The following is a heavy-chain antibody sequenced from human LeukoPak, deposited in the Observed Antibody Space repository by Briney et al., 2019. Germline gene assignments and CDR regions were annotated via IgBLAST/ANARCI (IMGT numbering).Heavy chain of an antibody. V-gene: IGHV4-59*12. CDR2: IYYSGST. CDR3: ARGGPSTYYYDSSGV. J-gene: IGHJ4*02. CDR1: GGSISSYY. D-gene: IGHD3-22*01. Sequence: SETLSLTCTVSGGSISSYYWSWIRQPPGKGLEWIGYIYYSGSTNYNPSLKSRVTISVDTSKNQFSLKLSSVTAADTAVYYCARGGPSTYYYDSSGVWGQGTLVTVSS.